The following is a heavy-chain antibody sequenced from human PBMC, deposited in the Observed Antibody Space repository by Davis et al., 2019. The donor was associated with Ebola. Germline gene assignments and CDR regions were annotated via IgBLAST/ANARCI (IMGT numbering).Heavy chain of an antibody. D-gene: IGHD2-2*01. CDR2: ISAYNGNT. CDR3: ARVPIVVVPAALNWFDP. V-gene: IGHV1-18*01. CDR1: GYTFTSYG. J-gene: IGHJ5*02. Sequence: ASVKVSCKASGYTFTSYGISWVRQAPGQGLEWMGWISAYNGNTNYAQKLQGRVTMTTDTSTSTAYMELRSLGSDDTAVYYCARVPIVVVPAALNWFDPWGQGTLVTVSS.